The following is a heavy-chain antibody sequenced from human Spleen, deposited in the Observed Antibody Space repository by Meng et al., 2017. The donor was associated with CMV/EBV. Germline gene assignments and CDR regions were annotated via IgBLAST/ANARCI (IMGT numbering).Heavy chain of an antibody. J-gene: IGHJ4*02. D-gene: IGHD1-7*01. V-gene: IGHV3-33*06. Sequence: GESLKISCAASGFTFSSYGMHWVRQAPGKGLEWVAVIWYDGNKKYYADSVKGRFTISRDNSKNTLYLQMNSLRAEDTAFYYSAKSGVDWNYDFDYWGQGTLVTVSS. CDR1: GFTFSSYG. CDR3: AKSGVDWNYDFDY. CDR2: IWYDGNKK.